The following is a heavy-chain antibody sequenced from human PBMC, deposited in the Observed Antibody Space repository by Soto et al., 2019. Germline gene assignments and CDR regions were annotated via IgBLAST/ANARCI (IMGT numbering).Heavy chain of an antibody. V-gene: IGHV4-39*01. CDR2: IYYSGNT. CDR3: AAMGLNYDFWSGPIMWGPYYFDY. J-gene: IGHJ4*02. Sequence: PSETLSLTCTVSGASIGSSTYYWGWIRQSPGKGLEYIAIIYYSGNTYYNPSLKSRVTISVDTSKNQFSLKLTSVTAADTAVYYCAAMGLNYDFWSGPIMWGPYYFDYWGQGTLVTVSS. D-gene: IGHD3-3*01. CDR1: GASIGSSTYY.